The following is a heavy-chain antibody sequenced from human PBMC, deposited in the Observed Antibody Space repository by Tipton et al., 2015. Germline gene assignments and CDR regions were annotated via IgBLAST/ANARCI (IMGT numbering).Heavy chain of an antibody. J-gene: IGHJ4*02. V-gene: IGHV3-23*01. D-gene: IGHD6-19*01. Sequence: GSLRLSCAASGFTFSSYTMTWVRQSPGRGLEWVTTISAGGLSTYYPDSVRGRFTISRDDSHNTLYLQMNSLRAEDTAIYYCARKLRYSSGWNFDSWGQGSLVTVSS. CDR2: ISAGGLST. CDR3: ARKLRYSSGWNFDS. CDR1: GFTFSSYT.